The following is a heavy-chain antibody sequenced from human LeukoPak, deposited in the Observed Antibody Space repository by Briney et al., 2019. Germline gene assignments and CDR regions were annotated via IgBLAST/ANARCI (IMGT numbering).Heavy chain of an antibody. CDR1: GGSFSGYY. Sequence: SETLSLTCAVYGGSFSGYYWSWIRQPPGKGLEWIGEINHSGSTNYNPSLKSRVTISVDTSKNQFSLKLSSVTAADTAVHYCARGNRAYCGGDCYSDDYWGQGTPVTVSS. D-gene: IGHD2-21*02. J-gene: IGHJ4*02. CDR3: ARGNRAYCGGDCYSDDY. V-gene: IGHV4-34*01. CDR2: INHSGST.